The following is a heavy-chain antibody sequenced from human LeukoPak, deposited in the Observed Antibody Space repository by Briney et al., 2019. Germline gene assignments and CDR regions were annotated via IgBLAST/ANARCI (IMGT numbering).Heavy chain of an antibody. Sequence: GGSLRLSCAASGFTFSSYSMNWVRQAPGKGLEWVGFIRSKAYGGTTEYAASVKGRFTISRDDSKSIAYLQMNSLKTEDTAVYYCTTGRGYYYDSSGYHSLWGQGTLVTVSS. J-gene: IGHJ4*02. CDR2: IRSKAYGGTT. CDR3: TTGRGYYYDSSGYHSL. V-gene: IGHV3-49*04. D-gene: IGHD3-22*01. CDR1: GFTFSSYS.